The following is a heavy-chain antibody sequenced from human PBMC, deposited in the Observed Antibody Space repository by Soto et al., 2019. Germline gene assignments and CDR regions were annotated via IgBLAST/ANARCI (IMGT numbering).Heavy chain of an antibody. D-gene: IGHD3-16*02. V-gene: IGHV6-1*01. CDR2: TYYRSKWYN. Sequence: SQTLSLTCAISGDRVSSNSAAWNWIRQSPSRGLEWLGRTYYRSKWYNDYAVSVKSRITINPDTSKNQFSLQLNSVTPEDTAVYYCARGDYIWGSYRPNYYYYYMDVWGKGTTVTVSS. J-gene: IGHJ6*03. CDR3: ARGDYIWGSYRPNYYYYYMDV. CDR1: GDRVSSNSAA.